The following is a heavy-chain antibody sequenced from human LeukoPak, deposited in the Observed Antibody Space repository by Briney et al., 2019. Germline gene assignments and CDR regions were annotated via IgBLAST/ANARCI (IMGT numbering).Heavy chain of an antibody. Sequence: SETLSLTCTVSGGSISSSSYYWGWIRQPPGKGLEWIGYIYHSGSTYYNPSLKSRVTISVDRSKNQFSLKLSSVTAADTAVYYCAREWLLKYYFDYWGQGTLVTVSS. V-gene: IGHV4-39*07. D-gene: IGHD3-22*01. CDR1: GGSISSSSYY. J-gene: IGHJ4*02. CDR2: IYHSGST. CDR3: AREWLLKYYFDY.